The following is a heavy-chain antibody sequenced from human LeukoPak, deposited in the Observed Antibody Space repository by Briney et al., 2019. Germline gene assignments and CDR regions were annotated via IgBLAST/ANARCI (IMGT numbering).Heavy chain of an antibody. Sequence: VASVKVSCKASGYTFTNYGVSWVRQAPGQGLEWMGWISAYNGNTNYVQKLQGRVSMTTDTSTSTAYMELRSLRSDDTAVYYCARGTMMVVGTFDYWGQGTLVTVSS. D-gene: IGHD3-22*01. J-gene: IGHJ4*02. CDR1: GYTFTNYG. V-gene: IGHV1-18*01. CDR2: ISAYNGNT. CDR3: ARGTMMVVGTFDY.